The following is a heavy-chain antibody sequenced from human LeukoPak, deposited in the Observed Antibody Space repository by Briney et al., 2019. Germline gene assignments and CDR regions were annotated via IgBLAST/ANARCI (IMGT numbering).Heavy chain of an antibody. CDR1: AYIFGGYA. Sequence: VASVKVSCKAPAYIFGGYALHWVRQAPGQRLEWMGWINVDNGKTKSSQKFQDRVTIGWDTSANSGYMEMSSLRFEDSAVYFCAGYRPHNSSFGFWGQGTLVTVSS. CDR3: AGYRPHNSSFGF. J-gene: IGHJ4*02. CDR2: INVDNGKT. D-gene: IGHD6-19*01. V-gene: IGHV1-3*01.